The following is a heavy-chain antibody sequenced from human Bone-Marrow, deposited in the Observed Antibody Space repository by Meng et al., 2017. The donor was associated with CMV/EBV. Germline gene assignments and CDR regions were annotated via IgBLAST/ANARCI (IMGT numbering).Heavy chain of an antibody. CDR2: INHSGST. CDR1: GGSFVGYY. J-gene: IGHJ6*02. V-gene: IGHV4-34*01. D-gene: IGHD6-6*01. Sequence: GSLRLSCAVYGGSFVGYYWSWTRQPPGKGLEWIGEINHSGSTNYNPSLKSRVTISVDTSKNQFSLKVSSVTAADTAVYYCAGVYSSSSPGGMDVWGQGNTVTVSS. CDR3: AGVYSSSSPGGMDV.